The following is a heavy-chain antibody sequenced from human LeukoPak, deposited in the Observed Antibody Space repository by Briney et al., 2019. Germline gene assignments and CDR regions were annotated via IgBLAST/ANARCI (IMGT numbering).Heavy chain of an antibody. D-gene: IGHD6-19*01. Sequence: ASVKVSCKASGYTFISHYMHWVRQAPGQGFEWMGIINPGGGSTSYAQKFQGRVTMTRDTSTSTVYMELSSLRSEDTAVYYCASDGYSSGWYVLDYWGQGTLVTVSS. CDR3: ASDGYSSGWYVLDY. J-gene: IGHJ4*02. CDR2: INPGGGST. CDR1: GYTFISHY. V-gene: IGHV1-46*01.